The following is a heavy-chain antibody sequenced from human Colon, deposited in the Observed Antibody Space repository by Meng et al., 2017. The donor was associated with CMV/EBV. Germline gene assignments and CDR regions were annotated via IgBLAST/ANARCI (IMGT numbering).Heavy chain of an antibody. CDR3: ARGYSGTSS. J-gene: IGHJ4*02. D-gene: IGHD1-26*01. CDR2: IYSGGST. Sequence: QVVGSGGDLVQPAGPLGRSCAASGFTVSSTHMSWVRQAPGKGLEWVSVIYSGGSTFYADSVKGRFTISRDNSKNTLYLQMNSLSAEDTAVYYCARGYSGTSSWGQGTLVTVSS. CDR1: GFTVSSTH. V-gene: IGHV3-66*01.